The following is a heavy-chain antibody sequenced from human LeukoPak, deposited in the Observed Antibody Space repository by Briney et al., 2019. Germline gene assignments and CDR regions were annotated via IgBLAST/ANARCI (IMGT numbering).Heavy chain of an antibody. CDR3: GRDTATALDY. D-gene: IGHD2-21*02. J-gene: IGHJ4*02. V-gene: IGHV3-72*01. CDR2: IKNKRGSYTA. CDR1: GFTLNDHY. Sequence: PGGSLSLSCAASGFTLNDHYMDWVRQAPGKGLEWVGRIKNKRGSYTADYAASVKGRFTISRDDSQNSLYLQMNSLKTEDTAVYYCGRDTATALDYWGQGTLVTVSS.